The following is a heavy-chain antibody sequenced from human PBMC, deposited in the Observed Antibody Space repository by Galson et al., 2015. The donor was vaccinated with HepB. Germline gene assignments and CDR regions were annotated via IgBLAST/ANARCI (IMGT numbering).Heavy chain of an antibody. J-gene: IGHJ4*02. CDR3: ARDITGIVVVPAATYFDY. D-gene: IGHD2-2*01. V-gene: IGHV1-2*02. CDR2: INPNSGGT. CDR1: GYTFTGYY. Sequence: SVKVSCKASGYTFTGYYMHWVRQAPGQGLEWMGWINPNSGGTNYAQKFQGRVTMTRDTSISTAYMEPSRLRSDDTAVYYCARDITGIVVVPAATYFDYWGQGTLVTVSS.